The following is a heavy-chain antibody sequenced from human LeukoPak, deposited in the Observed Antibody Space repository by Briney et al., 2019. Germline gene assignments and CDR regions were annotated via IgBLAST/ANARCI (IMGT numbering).Heavy chain of an antibody. CDR1: GGTFSSYA. CDR2: IIPILGIA. J-gene: IGHJ3*02. V-gene: IGHV1-69*04. CDR3: ASLVSAAGGGDAFDI. Sequence: ASVKVSCKASGGTFSSYAISWVRQAPGQGLEWMGRIIPILGIANYAQKFQGRVTITADKSTSTAYMGLSSLRSEDTAVYYCASLVSAAGGGDAFDIWGQGTMVTVSS. D-gene: IGHD6-13*01.